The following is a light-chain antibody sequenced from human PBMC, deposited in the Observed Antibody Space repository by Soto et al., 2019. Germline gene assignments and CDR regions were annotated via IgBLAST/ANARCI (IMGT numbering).Light chain of an antibody. J-gene: IGKJ2*01. CDR2: GAS. Sequence: EIVMTQSPATLSVSPGERATLSCRASQSVSSNVAWYQQKPGQAPRLLIYGASTRATGIPARFSGSGSGTEFTLTISSLQSEDFAVYFCQQYNNWPYTFGQGTKLESK. CDR3: QQYNNWPYT. CDR1: QSVSSN. V-gene: IGKV3-15*01.